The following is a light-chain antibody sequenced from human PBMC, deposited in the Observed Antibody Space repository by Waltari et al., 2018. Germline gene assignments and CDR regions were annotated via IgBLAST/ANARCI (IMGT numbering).Light chain of an antibody. Sequence: DIWLTQTPLSLSVTPGQAASISCKSSQSLLQTDEKTYLYWYLQKPGQPPQLLIYGIPSRFSGVPDRFSGSGSGTDFTLKISRVEAEDVGIYYCMQSLQRPYTFGQGTKLEIK. V-gene: IGKV2D-29*01. CDR1: QSLLQTDEKTY. CDR3: MQSLQRPYT. CDR2: GIP. J-gene: IGKJ2*01.